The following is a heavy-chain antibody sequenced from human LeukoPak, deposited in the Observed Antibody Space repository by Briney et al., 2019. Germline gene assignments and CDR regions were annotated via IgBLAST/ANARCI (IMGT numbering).Heavy chain of an antibody. V-gene: IGHV1-2*02. CDR2: INPNSGGT. CDR1: GYTFTGYY. CDR3: ARNRMKYSSSWLGY. Sequence: ASVKVSCKASGYTFTGYYMHWVRQAPGQGLEWMGWINPNSGGTNYAQKFQGRVTMTRDTSISTAYMELSRLRSDDTAVYYCARNRMKYSSSWLGYWSQGTLVTVSS. D-gene: IGHD6-13*01. J-gene: IGHJ4*02.